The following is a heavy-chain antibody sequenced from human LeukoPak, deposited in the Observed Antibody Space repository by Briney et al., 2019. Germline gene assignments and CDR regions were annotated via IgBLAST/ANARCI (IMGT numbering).Heavy chain of an antibody. CDR2: IKQDGSER. D-gene: IGHD3-9*01. CDR3: AGGTGWLIDS. J-gene: IGHJ4*02. Sequence: GGSLRLSCVASGITFSRHWMKWVRQAPGKGLEWVANIKQDGSERFYVNSVKGRFTISRDNAKNSLYLQMTSLRPEDTALYYCAGGTGWLIDSWGQGTLVTVSS. V-gene: IGHV3-7*01. CDR1: GITFSRHW.